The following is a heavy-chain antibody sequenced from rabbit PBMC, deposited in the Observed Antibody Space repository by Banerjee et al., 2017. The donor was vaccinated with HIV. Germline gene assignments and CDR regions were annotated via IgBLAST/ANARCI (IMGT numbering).Heavy chain of an antibody. D-gene: IGHD6-1*01. J-gene: IGHJ4*01. CDR2: IYTGSWGSP. V-gene: IGHV1S40*01. CDR1: GFDFSSNA. Sequence: QSLEESGGDLVKPGASLTLTCTASGFDFSSNAMCWVRQAPGKGLEWIACIYTGSWGSPYYASWAKGRFTISKTSSTTVTLQMTSLTAADAATYFCARDRGITGYAYATYYFNLWGQGTLVTVS. CDR3: ARDRGITGYAYATYYFNL.